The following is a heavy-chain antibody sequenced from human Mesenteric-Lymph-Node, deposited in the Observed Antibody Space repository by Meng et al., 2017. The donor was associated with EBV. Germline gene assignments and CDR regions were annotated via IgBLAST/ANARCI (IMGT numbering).Heavy chain of an antibody. Sequence: LQLQGSGPGRVKPSETLSLTCTVSGGSISSSTNYWGWIRQPPGKGLEWIGTIYNSGKSYYNPSLKGRVTMSVDTSKNQFSLNLSSVTAADTAVYYCVREYSSGCPVSYWGQGTLVTVSS. V-gene: IGHV4-39*07. CDR1: GGSISSSTNY. CDR2: IYNSGKS. D-gene: IGHD6-19*01. CDR3: VREYSSGCPVSY. J-gene: IGHJ4*02.